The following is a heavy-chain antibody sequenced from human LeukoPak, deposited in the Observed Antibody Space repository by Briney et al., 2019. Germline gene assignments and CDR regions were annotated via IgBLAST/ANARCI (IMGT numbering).Heavy chain of an antibody. CDR1: GFTFSSYE. CDR3: AKGSAPGYSYGLQYYYYYYMDV. Sequence: PGGSLRLSCAASGFTFSSYEMNWVRQAPGKGLEWVAVISYDGSNKYYADSVKGRFTISRDNSKNTLYLQMNSLRAEDTAVYYCAKGSAPGYSYGLQYYYYYYMDVWGKGTTVTVSS. CDR2: ISYDGSNK. D-gene: IGHD5-18*01. V-gene: IGHV3-30*18. J-gene: IGHJ6*03.